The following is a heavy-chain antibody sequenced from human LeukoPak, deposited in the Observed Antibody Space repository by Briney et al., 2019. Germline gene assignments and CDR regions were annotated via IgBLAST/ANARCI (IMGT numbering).Heavy chain of an antibody. Sequence: GGSLRLSCAAPGFTFSSYGMHWVRQAPGKGLEWVAVIWYDGSNKYYADSVKGRFTISRDNSKNTLYLQMNSVRAEDTAVYYCARSSIAAAGLYFDYWGQGTLVTVSS. CDR1: GFTFSSYG. V-gene: IGHV3-33*08. CDR2: IWYDGSNK. J-gene: IGHJ4*02. D-gene: IGHD6-13*01. CDR3: ARSSIAAAGLYFDY.